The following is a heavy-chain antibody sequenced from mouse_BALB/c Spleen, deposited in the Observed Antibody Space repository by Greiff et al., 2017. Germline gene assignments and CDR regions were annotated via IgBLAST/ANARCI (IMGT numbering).Heavy chain of an antibody. J-gene: IGHJ2*01. CDR1: GYTFTSYW. D-gene: IGHD2-1*01. Sequence: VQVVESGAELAKPGASVKMSCKASGYTFTSYWMHWVKQRPGQGLEWIGYINPSTGYTDYNQKFKDKATLTADKSSSTAYMQLSSLTSEDSAVYYCARFYGNHFDYWGQGTTLTVSS. CDR2: INPSTGYT. CDR3: ARFYGNHFDY. V-gene: IGHV1-7*01.